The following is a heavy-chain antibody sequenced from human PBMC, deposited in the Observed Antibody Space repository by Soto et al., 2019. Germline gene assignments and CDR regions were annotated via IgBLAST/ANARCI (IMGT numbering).Heavy chain of an antibody. J-gene: IGHJ4*02. V-gene: IGHV3-23*01. CDR1: GFTFSTYV. CDR3: AKGSSASRPYYFHF. CDR2: ITGRGDNI. D-gene: IGHD3-22*01. Sequence: EVQLLESGGGLVQPGGSLRLSCAASGFTFSTYVMSWVRQAPGQGLEWVSAITGRGDNIYYADAVKGRFTISIDNSKNTMYLQMNSLRADDTAVYYCAKGSSASRPYYFHFWGQGTLVTVSS.